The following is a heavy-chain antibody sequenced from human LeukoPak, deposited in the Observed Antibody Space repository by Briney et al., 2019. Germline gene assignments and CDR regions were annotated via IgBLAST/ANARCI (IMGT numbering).Heavy chain of an antibody. V-gene: IGHV1-18*01. CDR2: ISPHNGNT. D-gene: IGHD6-13*01. Sequence: ASVTVPCKVSGYTFNHYGISWVRQAPGQGLEWMGRISPHNGNTDYAQKFQGRVTMTTDTSSTTAYMELRGLISDDTAVYYCATAEKYSSSWTKWYFDYWGQGTLVTVSS. CDR3: ATAEKYSSSWTKWYFDY. J-gene: IGHJ4*02. CDR1: GYTFNHYG.